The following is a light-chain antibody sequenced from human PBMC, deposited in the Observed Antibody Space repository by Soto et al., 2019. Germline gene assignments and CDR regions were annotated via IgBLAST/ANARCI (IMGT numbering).Light chain of an antibody. V-gene: IGKV1-12*01. CDR3: QQAHSFPHT. J-gene: IGKJ2*01. CDR2: GSS. Sequence: DIQMTQSPSFVSASVGDRVTITCRATQAISSWLAWSQQRPGRAPKLLIYGSSTLQNGVPSRFSGSGSGTEFTLTISGLQPEDFATYSCQQAHSFPHTFGQGTKVELK. CDR1: QAISSW.